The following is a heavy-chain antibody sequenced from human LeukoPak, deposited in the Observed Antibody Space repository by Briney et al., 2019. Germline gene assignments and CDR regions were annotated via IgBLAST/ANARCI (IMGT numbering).Heavy chain of an antibody. J-gene: IGHJ3*02. CDR1: GFPFRSSW. CDR2: LNADGISA. V-gene: IGHV3-74*01. D-gene: IGHD3-3*01. Sequence: GGSLRLSCAASGFPFRSSWMHWVRQAPGRGLVWVSRLNADGISASYANSVKGRFTISRDNVKNTLYLQTNSLRAEDTAVYYCARDFTIFDAFDIWGRGTMVTVSS. CDR3: ARDFTIFDAFDI.